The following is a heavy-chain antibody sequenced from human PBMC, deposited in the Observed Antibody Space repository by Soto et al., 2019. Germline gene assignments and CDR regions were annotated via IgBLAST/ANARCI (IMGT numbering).Heavy chain of an antibody. V-gene: IGHV3-53*01. CDR1: GLTVSSNY. D-gene: IGHD2-2*02. CDR3: AREAYCTSSSCYTRYGMGV. Sequence: PGGSLRLSCAASGLTVSSNYMSWVRQAPGKGLEWVSVIYSGGSIYYADSVRGRFTISRDNSKNTLYLQMNSLRAEDTGVYYCAREAYCTSSSCYTRYGMGVWGQGTTVTVSS. CDR2: IYSGGSI. J-gene: IGHJ6*02.